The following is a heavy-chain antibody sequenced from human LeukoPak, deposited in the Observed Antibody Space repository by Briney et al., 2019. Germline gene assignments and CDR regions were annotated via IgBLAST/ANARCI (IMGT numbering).Heavy chain of an antibody. Sequence: ASVKVSCKASGGTFSSYAISWVRQAPGQGLEWMGGIIPIFGTANYAQKFQGRVTITADESTSTAYMELSSLRSEDTAVYYCASLPGTSSSSWYDSGDYWGQGTLVTVSS. CDR2: IIPIFGTA. CDR3: ASLPGTSSSSWYDSGDY. D-gene: IGHD6-13*01. V-gene: IGHV1-69*13. J-gene: IGHJ4*02. CDR1: GGTFSSYA.